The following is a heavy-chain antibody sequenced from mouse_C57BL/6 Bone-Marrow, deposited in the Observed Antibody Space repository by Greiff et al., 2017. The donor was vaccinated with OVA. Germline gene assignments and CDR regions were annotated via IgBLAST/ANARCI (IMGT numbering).Heavy chain of an antibody. Sequence: VQLQQPGAELVKPGASVKMSCKASGYTFTSYWITWVKQRPGQGLEWIGVIYPGCGSTNYNEKFKSKATLTVDTSSSTAYMQLSSLTSEDAAVYYCARGVLPDWFAYWGQGTLVTVSA. D-gene: IGHD1-1*01. V-gene: IGHV1-55*01. J-gene: IGHJ3*01. CDR2: IYPGCGST. CDR3: ARGVLPDWFAY. CDR1: GYTFTSYW.